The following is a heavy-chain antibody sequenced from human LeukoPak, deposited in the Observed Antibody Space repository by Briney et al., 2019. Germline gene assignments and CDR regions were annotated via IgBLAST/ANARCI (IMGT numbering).Heavy chain of an antibody. CDR3: ARRTVGATQTAAFDV. V-gene: IGHV4-39*01. CDR2: IYYSGST. Sequence: SETLSLTCTVSGDSISSSSYYWGWIRQPPGKGLEWIGSIYYSGSTYYNPSLKSRVTISVDTSKNQFSLKLSSVTAADTAVYYCARRTVGATQTAAFDVWGQGTMVTVS. D-gene: IGHD1-26*01. CDR1: GDSISSSSYY. J-gene: IGHJ3*01.